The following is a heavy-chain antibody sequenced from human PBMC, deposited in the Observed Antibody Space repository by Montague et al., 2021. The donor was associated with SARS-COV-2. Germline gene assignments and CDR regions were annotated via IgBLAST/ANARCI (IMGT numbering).Heavy chain of an antibody. CDR2: IYYSGST. D-gene: IGHD5-24*01. CDR1: GGSISSYY. J-gene: IGHJ4*02. CDR3: ARVFPRWLHFDPYFNY. V-gene: IGHV4-59*01. Sequence: SETLSLTCTVSGGSISSYYWSWIRQPPGKGLEWIGYIYYSGSTNYNPSLKSRVTISVDTSKNQFSLKLSSVTAADTAMYYCARVFPRWLHFDPYFNYWGQGTLVTVSS.